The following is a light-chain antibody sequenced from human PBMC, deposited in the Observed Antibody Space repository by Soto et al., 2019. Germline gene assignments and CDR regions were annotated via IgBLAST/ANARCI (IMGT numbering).Light chain of an antibody. V-gene: IGLV2-14*01. J-gene: IGLJ1*01. Sequence: SALTQPASVSGSPGQSITISCTGTSSDVGGHDYVSWYQQHPGKAPKLIIYEVRNRPSGVSNRFYGSKSGNTASLTISGLQAEDEADYYCSSYSRTTLVFGTGTKVTVL. CDR2: EVR. CDR3: SSYSRTTLV. CDR1: SSDVGGHDY.